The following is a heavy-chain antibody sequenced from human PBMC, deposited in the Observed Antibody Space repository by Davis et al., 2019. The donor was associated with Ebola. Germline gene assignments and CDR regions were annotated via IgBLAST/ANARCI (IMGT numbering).Heavy chain of an antibody. CDR3: ARDIDFWGYGMDV. J-gene: IGHJ6*02. CDR1: GFTFSSYG. Sequence: GESLKISCAASGFTFSSYGMHWVRQAPGKGLEWVAVISYDGSNKYYADSVKGRFTISRDNSKNTLYLQMNSLRAEDTAVYYCARDIDFWGYGMDVWGQGTTVTVSS. CDR2: ISYDGSNK. V-gene: IGHV3-30*03. D-gene: IGHD3-3*01.